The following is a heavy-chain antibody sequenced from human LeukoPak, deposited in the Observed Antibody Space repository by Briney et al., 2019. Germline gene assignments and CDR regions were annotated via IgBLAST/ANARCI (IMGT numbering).Heavy chain of an antibody. Sequence: GGSLRLSCAASGFTFSSYAMHWVRQAPGKGLEWVAHIKQDGSEKYYMDSVKGRFTISRDNAKDSLYLQMNSLRAEDTAVYYCARGWNWGLDCWGQGTLVTVSS. V-gene: IGHV3-7*04. CDR2: IKQDGSEK. D-gene: IGHD7-27*01. CDR1: GFTFSSYA. CDR3: ARGWNWGLDC. J-gene: IGHJ4*02.